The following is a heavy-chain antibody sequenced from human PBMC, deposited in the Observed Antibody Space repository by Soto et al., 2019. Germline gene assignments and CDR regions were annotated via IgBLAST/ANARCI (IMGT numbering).Heavy chain of an antibody. CDR3: AKSRSGAPGVY. CDR1: GFTFSSYG. Sequence: GGSLRLSCAASGFTFSSYGMHWVRQAPGKGLEWVAVISYDGSNKYYADSVKGRFTISRDNSKNTLYLQMNSLRAEDTAVYYCAKSRSGAPGVYWGQGTLVTVSS. D-gene: IGHD1-26*01. CDR2: ISYDGSNK. J-gene: IGHJ4*02. V-gene: IGHV3-30*18.